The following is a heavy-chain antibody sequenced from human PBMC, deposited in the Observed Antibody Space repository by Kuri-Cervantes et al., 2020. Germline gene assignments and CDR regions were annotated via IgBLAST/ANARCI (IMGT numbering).Heavy chain of an antibody. CDR3: AKGLEYSYGLGVRGLAQSYFDH. D-gene: IGHD5-18*01. V-gene: IGHV3-23*01. CDR2: ISGSGGST. Sequence: GESLKIPCAASGFPFSCYTLAWVRQAAGKGLEWVSGISGSGGSTYYADPVKGRFTISRDNSKNTLYLQMNSLRAEDTAGYYGAKGLEYSYGLGVRGLAQSYFDHWGRGTLVTVSS. J-gene: IGHJ2*01. CDR1: GFPFSCYT.